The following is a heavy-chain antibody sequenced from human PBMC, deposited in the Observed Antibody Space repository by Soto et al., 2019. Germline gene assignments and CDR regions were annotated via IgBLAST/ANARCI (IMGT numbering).Heavy chain of an antibody. CDR1: GGSFSGYY. J-gene: IGHJ4*02. V-gene: IGHV4-34*01. CDR3: ARVYYGAVDY. D-gene: IGHD2-8*01. CDR2: INHSGST. Sequence: SETLSLTCAVYGGSFSGYYWSWIRQPPGKGLEWIGEINHSGSTNYNPSLKSRVTISVDTSKNQFSLKLSSVTAADTAVYYCARVYYGAVDYWGQGTLVTVSS.